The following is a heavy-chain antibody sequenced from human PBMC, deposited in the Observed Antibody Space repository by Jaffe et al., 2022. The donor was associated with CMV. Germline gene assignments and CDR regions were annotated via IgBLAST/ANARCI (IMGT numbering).Heavy chain of an antibody. V-gene: IGHV4-34*01. J-gene: IGHJ6*03. CDR2: INHSGST. Sequence: QVQLQQWGAGLLKPSETLSLTCAVYGGSFSGYYWSWIRQPPGKGLEWIGEINHSGSTNYNPSLKSRVTISVDTSKNQFSLKLSSVTAADTAVYYCARGLRGIPRFRYYYYYMDVWGKGTTVTVSS. CDR1: GGSFSGYY. CDR3: ARGLRGIPRFRYYYYYMDV.